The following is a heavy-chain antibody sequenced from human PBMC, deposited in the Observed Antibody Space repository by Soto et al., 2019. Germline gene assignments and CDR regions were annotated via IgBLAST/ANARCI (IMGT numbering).Heavy chain of an antibody. Sequence: EVQLLESGGGLVQPGGSLRLSYAASGFTFSSYAMSWVRQAPGKGLEWVSAISGSGGSTYYADSVKGRFTISRDNSKNTLYLQMNSLRAEDTAVYYCAKDQGVSVAGIPRPLDYWGQGTLVTVSS. CDR3: AKDQGVSVAGIPRPLDY. J-gene: IGHJ4*02. CDR1: GFTFSSYA. CDR2: ISGSGGST. V-gene: IGHV3-23*01. D-gene: IGHD6-19*01.